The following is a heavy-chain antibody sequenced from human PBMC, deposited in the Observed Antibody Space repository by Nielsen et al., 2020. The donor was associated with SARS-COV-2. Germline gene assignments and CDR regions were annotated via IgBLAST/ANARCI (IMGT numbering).Heavy chain of an antibody. CDR2: ISWNSGSI. CDR3: ARGYGSGSYVDY. D-gene: IGHD3-10*01. CDR1: GFTFDDYA. J-gene: IGHJ4*02. V-gene: IGHV3-9*01. Sequence: SLRLSCAASGFTFDDYAMHWVRQAPGKGLEWVSGISWNSGSIGYADSVKGRFTISRDNAKNSLYLQMNSLRAEDTALYYCARGYGSGSYVDYWGQGTLVTVSS.